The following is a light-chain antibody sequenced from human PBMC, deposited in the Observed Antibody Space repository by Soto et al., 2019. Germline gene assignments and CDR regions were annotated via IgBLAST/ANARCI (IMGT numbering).Light chain of an antibody. CDR1: QSISSW. Sequence: DIQMTQSPSTLYASVGDRVTITCRASQSISSWLAWYQQKPGKAPKLLIYDASSLESGVPSRFSGGGSGTEFTLTISRLQPDDLATYHGQQYNSYSYTVGQGTKLEIK. V-gene: IGKV1-5*01. CDR2: DAS. CDR3: QQYNSYSYT. J-gene: IGKJ2*01.